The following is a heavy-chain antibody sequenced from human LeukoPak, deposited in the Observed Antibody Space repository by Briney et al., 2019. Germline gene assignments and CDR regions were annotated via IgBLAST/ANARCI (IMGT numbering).Heavy chain of an antibody. CDR2: ISSSGTTI. V-gene: IGHV3-11*01. J-gene: IGHJ4*02. D-gene: IGHD5-18*01. CDR3: AREQRYSYANDY. Sequence: SGGSLRLSCAASGFTLSDYYMSWIRQAPGKGLEWVSYISSSGTTIYYADSVKGRFTISRDNAKNSLYLQMNSLRAEDTAVYYCAREQRYSYANDYWGQGTLVTVSS. CDR1: GFTLSDYY.